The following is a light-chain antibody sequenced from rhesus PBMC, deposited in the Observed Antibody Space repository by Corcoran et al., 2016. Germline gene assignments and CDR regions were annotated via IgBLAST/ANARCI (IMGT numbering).Light chain of an antibody. CDR2: KDS. CDR3: LVWESGRDRNI. CDR1: YIGTKY. Sequence: SYDVTQSPSLSVSPGQTARITCGGDYIGTKYVHWYQKKPTQAPVLVIHKDSNRPSGIPERFSGSNSGNTATLTITGVEAGDEADYYCLVWESGRDRNIFGPGTRLTVV. J-gene: IGLJ1*01. V-gene: IGLV3-29*01.